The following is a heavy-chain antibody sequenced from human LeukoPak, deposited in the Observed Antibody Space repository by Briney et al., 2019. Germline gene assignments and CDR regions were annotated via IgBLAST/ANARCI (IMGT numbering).Heavy chain of an antibody. D-gene: IGHD6-19*01. CDR3: AKPISGGLAVTADWFHP. J-gene: IGHJ5*01. Sequence: GGSLRLSCAASGFTFVGYAMSWVRQAPGKGLEWVSTINANSGTTSYAASVRGRFTISRDNSKNTLYLQVNTLRADDTATYYCAKPISGGLAVTADWFHPWGQGTLVVVSS. CDR2: INANSGTT. CDR1: GFTFVGYA. V-gene: IGHV3-23*01.